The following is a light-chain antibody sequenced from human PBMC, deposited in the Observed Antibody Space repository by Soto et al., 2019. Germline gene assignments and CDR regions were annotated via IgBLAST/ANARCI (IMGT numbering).Light chain of an antibody. V-gene: IGKV1-39*01. Sequence: DIQMTQSPSSLSASVGDRVTITCQASQDISNHLNWYQQKPGKAPKVLIAGASGLMNGVPSTFSGSGSGTEFALTISSVQPDDFATYFCQHYDTFSWTFGQGTKVDIK. CDR3: QHYDTFSWT. CDR2: GAS. J-gene: IGKJ1*01. CDR1: QDISNH.